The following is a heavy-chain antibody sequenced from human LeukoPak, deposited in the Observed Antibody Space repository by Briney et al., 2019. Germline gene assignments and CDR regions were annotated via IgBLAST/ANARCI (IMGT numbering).Heavy chain of an antibody. Sequence: ALVKVSCKASGGTFSSYAISWVRQAPGQGLEWMGRIIPILGIANYAQKFQGRVTITADKSTSTAYMELSSLRSEDTAVYYCAREGYYDSSGTADYWGQGTLVTVSS. D-gene: IGHD3-22*01. J-gene: IGHJ4*02. CDR3: AREGYYDSSGTADY. CDR2: IIPILGIA. V-gene: IGHV1-69*04. CDR1: GGTFSSYA.